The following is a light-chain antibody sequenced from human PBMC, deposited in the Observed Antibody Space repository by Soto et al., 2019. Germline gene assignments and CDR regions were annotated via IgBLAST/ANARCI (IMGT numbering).Light chain of an antibody. V-gene: IGLV1-44*01. CDR1: SSNIGSHT. Sequence: QSVLTQPPSASGTPGQRVTISCSGGSSNIGSHTVNWYQHLPGTAPKLLIYSNNQRPSGVPDRVSGSVSGTSASLAISGLQSEYEADYYCAAWHDSLNGPVFGGGTKLTVL. CDR3: AAWHDSLNGPV. CDR2: SNN. J-gene: IGLJ2*01.